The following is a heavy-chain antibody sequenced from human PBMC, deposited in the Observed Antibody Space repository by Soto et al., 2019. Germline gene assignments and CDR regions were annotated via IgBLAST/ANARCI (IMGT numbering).Heavy chain of an antibody. CDR3: SRNKYAGECLLPSYSGMAV. Sequence: GASVKASCKASGGTFSSYAISWVRQAPGQGLEWMGGIIPIFGTANYAQKFQGRVTITADESTSTAYMELSSLRSEDTAVDYWSRNKYAGECLLPSYSGMAVWGKGTTVPVSS. V-gene: IGHV1-69*13. CDR2: IIPIFGTA. CDR1: GGTFSSYA. J-gene: IGHJ6*04. D-gene: IGHD3-3*01.